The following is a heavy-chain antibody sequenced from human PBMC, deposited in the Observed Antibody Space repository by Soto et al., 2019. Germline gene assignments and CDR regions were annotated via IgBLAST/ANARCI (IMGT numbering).Heavy chain of an antibody. J-gene: IGHJ5*02. CDR2: IYYSGST. D-gene: IGHD6-19*01. CDR3: ARSAAVAEDWFDP. CDR1: GGSISSGGYY. V-gene: IGHV4-31*03. Sequence: PSETLSLTCTVSGGSISSGGYYWSWIRQHPGKGLEWIGYIYYSGSTYYNPSLKSRVTISVDTSKNQFSLKLSSVTAADTAVYYCARSAAVAEDWFDPWGQGTLVTVSS.